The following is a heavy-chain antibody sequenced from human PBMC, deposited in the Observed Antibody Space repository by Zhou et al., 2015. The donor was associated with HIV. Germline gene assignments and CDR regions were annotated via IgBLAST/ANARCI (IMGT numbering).Heavy chain of an antibody. V-gene: IGHV1-69*06. CDR3: ARDRGGATRPDWRYFDL. Sequence: QMQLVQSGAEVRKSGSSVKVSCKASGGSFGTYVVSWVRQAPGQGLEWMGGIVPIFGTTNYAQKFQGRVTFTADRSTSTAYMDLRSLKFEDTAMYYCARDRGGATRPDWRYFDLWGRGTLVTVSS. CDR1: GGSFGTYV. J-gene: IGHJ2*01. CDR2: IVPIFGTT. D-gene: IGHD6-6*01.